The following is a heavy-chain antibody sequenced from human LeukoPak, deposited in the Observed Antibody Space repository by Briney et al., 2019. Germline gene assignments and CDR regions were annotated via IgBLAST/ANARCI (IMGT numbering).Heavy chain of an antibody. D-gene: IGHD6-13*01. CDR1: GGSISSSSYY. Sequence: PSETLSLTCTVSGGSISSSSYYWGWIRQPPGKGLEWIGSIYYSGSTYYNPSLKSRVTISVDTSKNQFSLKLSSVTAADTAVYYCARGPFVYSSSPTRDYYYYYGMDVWGQGTTVTVSS. CDR2: IYYSGST. CDR3: ARGPFVYSSSPTRDYYYYYGMDV. V-gene: IGHV4-39*01. J-gene: IGHJ6*02.